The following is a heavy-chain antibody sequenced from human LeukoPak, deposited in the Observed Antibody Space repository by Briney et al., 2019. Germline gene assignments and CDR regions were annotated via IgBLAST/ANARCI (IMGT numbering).Heavy chain of an antibody. CDR3: ARGKRPHGVVVLTGAY. Sequence: GGSLRLSCAASGFTYSSYSMNWVRQAPGKGLEWVSYISSSSSTIYYADSVKGRFTISRDNAKNSLYLQMNSLRAEDTAVYYCARGKRPHGVVVLTGAYWGQGTLVTVSS. D-gene: IGHD2-2*01. CDR1: GFTYSSYS. J-gene: IGHJ4*02. CDR2: ISSSSSTI. V-gene: IGHV3-48*01.